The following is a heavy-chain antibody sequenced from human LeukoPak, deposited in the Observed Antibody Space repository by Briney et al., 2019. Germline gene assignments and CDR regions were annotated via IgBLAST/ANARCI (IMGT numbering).Heavy chain of an antibody. CDR1: GFTFSSYS. CDR3: ARDRAVWSGYSSAFDI. CDR2: ISSSSSYI. J-gene: IGHJ3*02. D-gene: IGHD3-3*01. Sequence: GGSLRLSCAASGFTFSSYSMNWVRQAPGKGLEWVSSISSSSSYIYYADSVKGRFTISRDNAKNSLYLQMNSLRAEDTAVYYCARDRAVWSGYSSAFDIWGQGTMVTVSS. V-gene: IGHV3-21*01.